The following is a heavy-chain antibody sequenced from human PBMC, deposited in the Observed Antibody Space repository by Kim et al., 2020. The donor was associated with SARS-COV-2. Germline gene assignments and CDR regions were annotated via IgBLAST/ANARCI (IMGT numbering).Heavy chain of an antibody. D-gene: IGHD4-17*01. CDR2: ISWDGGST. CDR3: AKTAGNDYGDSDYFDY. CDR1: GFTFDDYT. J-gene: IGHJ4*02. V-gene: IGHV3-43*01. Sequence: GGSLRLSCAASGFTFDDYTMHWVRQAPGKGLEWVSLISWDGGSTYYADSVKGRFTISRDNSKNSLYLQMNSLRTEDTALYYCAKTAGNDYGDSDYFDYWGQGTLGTVSS.